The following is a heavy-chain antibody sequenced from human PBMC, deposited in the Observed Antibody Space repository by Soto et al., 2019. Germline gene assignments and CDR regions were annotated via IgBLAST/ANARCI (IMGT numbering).Heavy chain of an antibody. CDR3: ARHNYGDSNFDY. CDR2: IYYSGST. V-gene: IGHV4-59*08. CDR1: GGSISSYY. J-gene: IGHJ4*02. D-gene: IGHD4-17*01. Sequence: SETLSLTCTVSGGSISSYYWSWIRQPPGKGLEWIGYIYYSGSTNYNPSLKSRVTISVDTSKNQFSLKLSSVTAADTAVYYCARHNYGDSNFDYWGQGTLVTAPQ.